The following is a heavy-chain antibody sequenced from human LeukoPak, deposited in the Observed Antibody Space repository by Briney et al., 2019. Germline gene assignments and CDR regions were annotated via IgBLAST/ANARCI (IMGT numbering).Heavy chain of an antibody. CDR3: ARGGGYSKTPLDY. CDR2: IKQDGSEK. J-gene: IGHJ4*02. CDR1: GFTFSSYW. V-gene: IGHV3-7*01. Sequence: AGGSLRLSCAASGFTFSSYWMSWARQAPGKGLEWVANIKQDGSEKYYVDSVKGRFTISRDNAKNSLYLQMNSLRAEDTAVYYCARGGGYSKTPLDYWGQGTLVTVSS. D-gene: IGHD4-11*01.